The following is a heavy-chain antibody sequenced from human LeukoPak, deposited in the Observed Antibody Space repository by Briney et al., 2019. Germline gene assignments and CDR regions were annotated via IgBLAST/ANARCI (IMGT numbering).Heavy chain of an antibody. CDR3: ARGRAAAGVSLYYYGMDG. CDR1: GGSISGSSYY. D-gene: IGHD6-13*01. V-gene: IGHV4-31*03. J-gene: IGHJ6*02. Sequence: SETLSLTCTVSGGSISGSSYYWGWIRQPPGKGLEWIGYIYNSGSTYYNPSLKSRVTFSVDTSKNQFSLKLSSVTAADTAVYYCARGRAAAGVSLYYYGMDGWGQGTTVTVSS. CDR2: IYNSGST.